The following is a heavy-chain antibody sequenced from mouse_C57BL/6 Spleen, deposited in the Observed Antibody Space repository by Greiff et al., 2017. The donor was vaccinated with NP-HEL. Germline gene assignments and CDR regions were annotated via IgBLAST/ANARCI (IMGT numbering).Heavy chain of an antibody. CDR3: AKNDYDGRSTYYFDY. V-gene: IGHV2-4*01. J-gene: IGHJ2*01. D-gene: IGHD2-4*01. CDR2: IWSGGST. Sequence: QVQLKESGPGLVQPSQSLSITCTVSGFSLTSYGVHWVRQPPGKGLEWLGVIWSGGSTDYNAAFISRLSISKDNSKSQVFFKMNSLQADDTAIYYCAKNDYDGRSTYYFDYWGQGTTLTVSS. CDR1: GFSLTSYG.